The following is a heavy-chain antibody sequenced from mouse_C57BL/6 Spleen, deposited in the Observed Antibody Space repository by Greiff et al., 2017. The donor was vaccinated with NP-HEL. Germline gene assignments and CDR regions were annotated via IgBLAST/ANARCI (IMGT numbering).Heavy chain of an antibody. CDR1: GYTFTTYG. J-gene: IGHJ3*01. D-gene: IGHD1-1*01. CDR2: ISRNSGGT. Sequence: QVQLLQPGAGLVQPGASVKLSCEASGYTFTTYGMPWVRQTPGRGLEWVASISRNSGGTKYNEKFKSKAKLTVDKPSSTAYLQLSSLTSEDSAVYYCARGDYGSSPPGFAYWGQGTLVTVSA. V-gene: IGHV1-72*01. CDR3: ARGDYGSSPPGFAY.